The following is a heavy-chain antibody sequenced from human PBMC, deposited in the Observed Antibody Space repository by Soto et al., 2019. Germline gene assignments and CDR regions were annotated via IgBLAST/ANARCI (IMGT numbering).Heavy chain of an antibody. CDR2: ISGSGGST. J-gene: IGHJ5*02. CDR3: AKDLVPAAIGSSPFDP. CDR1: GFTFSSYD. Sequence: EVQLLESGGGLVQPGGSLRLSCAASGFTFSSYDMSWVRQAPGKGLEWVSAISGSGGSTYYADSVKGRFTISRDNSKNKLYLQMNSLRAEDTAVYYCAKDLVPAAIGSSPFDPWGQGTLVTVSS. D-gene: IGHD2-2*01. V-gene: IGHV3-23*01.